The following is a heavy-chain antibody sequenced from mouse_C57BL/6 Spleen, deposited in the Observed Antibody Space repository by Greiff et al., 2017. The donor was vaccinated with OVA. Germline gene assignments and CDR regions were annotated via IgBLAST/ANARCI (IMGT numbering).Heavy chain of an antibody. J-gene: IGHJ3*02. V-gene: IGHV14-4*01. Sequence: VQLQQSGAELVRPGASVKLSCTASGFNIKDDYMHWVKQRPEQGLEWIGWIDPENGDTEYASKFQGKATITADTSSNTAYLQLSSLTSEDTAVYYCTTADYDGGPFGGWGKGTMVTVAA. CDR3: TTADYDGGPFGG. CDR1: GFNIKDDY. CDR2: IDPENGDT. D-gene: IGHD2-4*01.